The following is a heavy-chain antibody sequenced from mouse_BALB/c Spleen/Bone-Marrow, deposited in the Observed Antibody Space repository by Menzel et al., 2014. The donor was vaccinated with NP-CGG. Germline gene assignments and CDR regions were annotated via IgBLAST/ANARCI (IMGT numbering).Heavy chain of an antibody. CDR3: ARQILRGFGY. J-gene: IGHJ3*02. D-gene: IGHD1-1*01. V-gene: IGHV5-12-1*01. CDR1: GFAFSSYD. Sequence: EVQRVESGGGLVKPGGSLKLSCAASGFAFSSYDMSWVRQTPEKRLEWVAYISSGGGSTYYAATVKGRFTISRDNAKNTLYLQMSSLKSEDSAMYYCARQILRGFGYWGQGTPVTVSA. CDR2: ISSGGGST.